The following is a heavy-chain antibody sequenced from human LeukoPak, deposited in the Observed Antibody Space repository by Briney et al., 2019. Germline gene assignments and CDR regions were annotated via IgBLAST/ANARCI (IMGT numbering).Heavy chain of an antibody. CDR3: AKGLGRIVVVPAAGYFDY. CDR1: GFTFSSYA. CDR2: IGGSGGST. V-gene: IGHV3-23*01. D-gene: IGHD2-2*01. J-gene: IGHJ4*02. Sequence: GGSLRLSCAASGFTFSSYAMSWVRQAPGKGLEWVSAIGGSGGSTYYADSVKGRFTISRDNSKNTLYLQMNSLRAEDTAVYYCAKGLGRIVVVPAAGYFDYWGQGTLVTVSS.